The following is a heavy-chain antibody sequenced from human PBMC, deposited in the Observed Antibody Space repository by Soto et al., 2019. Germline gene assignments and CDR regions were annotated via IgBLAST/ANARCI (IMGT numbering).Heavy chain of an antibody. D-gene: IGHD3-22*01. V-gene: IGHV1-2*02. Sequence: ASVKVSCKTSGYTLTDHYMHWVRQAPGQGLEWMGWINPNTGGTKYVEKFEGRVTMTRDTSISTVYMELSRLRSDDTAVYYCARDRQSSFYYYVLCFFDYWGQGTLVTVSS. CDR2: INPNTGGT. CDR3: ARDRQSSFYYYVLCFFDY. CDR1: GYTLTDHY. J-gene: IGHJ4*02.